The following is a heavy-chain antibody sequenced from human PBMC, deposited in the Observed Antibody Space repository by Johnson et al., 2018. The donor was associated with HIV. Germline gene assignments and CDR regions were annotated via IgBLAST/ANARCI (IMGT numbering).Heavy chain of an antibody. CDR3: AKEQPYYYDNRHAIDI. Sequence: VQLVESGGGLVQRGGSLRFSCAASGFTFSSYDMHWVRQATGKGLEWVSGIGTAGDTYYAAPVKGRFTISRDDSKNTLYLQMTSLRAEDTAVYFCAKEQPYYYDNRHAIDIWGQGTMVTVSS. CDR2: IGTAGDT. V-gene: IGHV3-13*01. D-gene: IGHD3-22*01. CDR1: GFTFSSYD. J-gene: IGHJ3*02.